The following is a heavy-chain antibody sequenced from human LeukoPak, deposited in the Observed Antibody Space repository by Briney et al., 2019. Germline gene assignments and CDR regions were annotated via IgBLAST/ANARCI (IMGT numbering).Heavy chain of an antibody. V-gene: IGHV4-59*12. CDR3: ARETLYYYGSGSYQDY. CDR1: GGSISSDY. CDR2: ISYSGST. Sequence: SETLSLTCTVSGGSISSDYWSWIRQPPGKGLEWMGYISYSGSTNYNPSLKSRVTMSLDTSENQFSLKLSSVTAADTAVYYCARETLYYYGSGSYQDYWGQGTLVTVSS. D-gene: IGHD3-10*01. J-gene: IGHJ4*02.